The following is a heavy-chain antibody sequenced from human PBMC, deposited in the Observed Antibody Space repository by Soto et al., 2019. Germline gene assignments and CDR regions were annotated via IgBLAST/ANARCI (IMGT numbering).Heavy chain of an antibody. J-gene: IGHJ2*01. CDR3: ARGGSLNWSFHL. Sequence: EVQLVESGGGLVQPGGSLRLSCAASGFTFSSYWMHWVRQAPGKGLVWVSRINSDGCSTSYADSVTGRFTISRDNAKNTLYLQMNSLRAEDTAVYYCARGGSLNWSFHLLGRGTLVTVSP. D-gene: IGHD1-26*01. CDR2: INSDGCST. V-gene: IGHV3-74*01. CDR1: GFTFSSYW.